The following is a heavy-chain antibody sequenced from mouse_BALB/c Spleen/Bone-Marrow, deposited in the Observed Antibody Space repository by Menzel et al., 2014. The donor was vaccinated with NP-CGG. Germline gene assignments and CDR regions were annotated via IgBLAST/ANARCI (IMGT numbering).Heavy chain of an antibody. CDR2: IDPATGNS. V-gene: IGHV14-3*02. J-gene: IGHJ4*01. CDR3: AKNSFRDYDRDY. D-gene: IGHD3-1*01. CDR1: GFNIKDTY. Sequence: EVKLMESGAELVKPGASVRLSCTASGFNIKDTYIHWVKQRPEQGLEWIGRIDPATGNSKYDPKFQGKATMRADTSSNTFYLKLRTLTLEASAVYYCAKNSFRDYDRDYGGQGPSVPAPS.